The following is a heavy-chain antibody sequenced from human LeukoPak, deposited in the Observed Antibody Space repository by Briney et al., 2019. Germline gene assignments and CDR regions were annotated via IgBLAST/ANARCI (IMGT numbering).Heavy chain of an antibody. V-gene: IGHV4-59*08. CDR1: GGSISTYY. Sequence: SETLSLTCTVSGGSISTYYWSWIRQPPGKGLEWIGYISNSGSTNYNPSLKSRLTLSVDMSENQFSLKLTSVTAADTAVYYCARHGRQYNHMDVWGRGTTVAVSS. CDR2: ISNSGST. J-gene: IGHJ6*03. CDR3: ARHGRQYNHMDV.